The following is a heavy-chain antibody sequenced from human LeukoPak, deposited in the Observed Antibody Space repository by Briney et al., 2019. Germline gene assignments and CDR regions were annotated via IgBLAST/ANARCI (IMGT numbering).Heavy chain of an antibody. CDR3: ARESVICSSTSCYIA. CDR1: GGSISSTNW. J-gene: IGHJ4*02. D-gene: IGHD2-2*02. V-gene: IGHV4-4*02. Sequence: PSGTLSLTCAVSGGSISSTNWWSWVRQPTGKGLEWIGEIYHSGSTNYNPSLKSRVTISVDTSKNQFSLKLSSVTAADTAVYYCARESVICSSTSCYIAWGQGTLVTVSS. CDR2: IYHSGST.